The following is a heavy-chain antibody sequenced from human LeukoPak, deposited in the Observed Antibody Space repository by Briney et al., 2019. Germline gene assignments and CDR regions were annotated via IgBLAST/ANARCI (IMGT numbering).Heavy chain of an antibody. CDR1: GYTLTGYY. D-gene: IGHD6-13*01. J-gene: IGHJ4*02. CDR2: INPNSGGT. V-gene: IGHV1-2*02. Sequence: ASVKVSCKASGYTLTGYYMHWVRQAPGQGREWMGWINPNSGGTNYAQKFQGRVTMTRDTSISTAYMELSRLTSDDTAVYYCARAGSSSRWVNDFWGQGTLVTVSS. CDR3: ARAGSSSRWVNDF.